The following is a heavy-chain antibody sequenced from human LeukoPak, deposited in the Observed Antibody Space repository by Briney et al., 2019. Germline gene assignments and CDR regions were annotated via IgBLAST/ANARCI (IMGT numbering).Heavy chain of an antibody. Sequence: SETLSLTCTVSGYSISSGYYWDWIRQPPGKGLEWMGTLSQRGSSYYNPSLKSRVTRSVDTSKNQVSLKLSSVTAADTAVYYCASLYWFDPWGQGTLVTVSS. V-gene: IGHV4-38-2*02. J-gene: IGHJ5*02. CDR1: GYSISSGYY. CDR3: ASLYWFDP. CDR2: LSQRGSS.